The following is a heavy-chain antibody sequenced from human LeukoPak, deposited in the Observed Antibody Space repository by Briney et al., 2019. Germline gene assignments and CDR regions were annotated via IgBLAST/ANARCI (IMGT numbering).Heavy chain of an antibody. D-gene: IGHD3-22*01. Sequence: GGSLRLSRAVSGFSVSANHVAWVRQAPGKGLEWVSVRQPGNVSYYGDSVKGRFTTSIDSSKNTLYLQMNSLTSEDTALYYCARERDYDTYFDYWGQGTPVIVSS. CDR3: ARERDYDTYFDY. CDR1: GFSVSANH. J-gene: IGHJ4*02. CDR2: RQPGNVS. V-gene: IGHV3-53*01.